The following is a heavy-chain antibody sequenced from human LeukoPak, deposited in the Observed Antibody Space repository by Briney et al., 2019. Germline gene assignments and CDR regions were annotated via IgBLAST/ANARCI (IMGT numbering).Heavy chain of an antibody. CDR1: GGSISSSSYY. CDR2: IYYSGST. D-gene: IGHD6-13*01. Sequence: SETLSLTCTVSGGSISSSSYYWGWIRQPPGKGLEWIGSIYYSGSTYYNTSLKSRVTISVDTSKNQFSLKLSSVTAADTAVYYCARGGSSRPDYWGQGTLVTVSS. V-gene: IGHV4-39*01. CDR3: ARGGSSRPDY. J-gene: IGHJ4*02.